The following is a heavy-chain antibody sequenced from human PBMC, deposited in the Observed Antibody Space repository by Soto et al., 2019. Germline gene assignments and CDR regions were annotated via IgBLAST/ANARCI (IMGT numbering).Heavy chain of an antibody. CDR2: IYYSGST. J-gene: IGHJ5*02. D-gene: IGHD1-26*01. Sequence: QLQLQESGPGLVKPSETLSLTCTVSGGSISSSSYYWGWIRQPPGKGLEWIGSIYYSGSTNYNPSLKSRVTISVDTSNNQFSLKLSSVTAADTAVYYCARSGSLLGAKSNWFDPWGQGTLVTVSS. V-gene: IGHV4-39*01. CDR1: GGSISSSSYY. CDR3: ARSGSLLGAKSNWFDP.